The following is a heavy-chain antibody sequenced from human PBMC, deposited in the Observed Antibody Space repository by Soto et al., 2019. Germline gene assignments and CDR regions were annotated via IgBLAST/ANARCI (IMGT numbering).Heavy chain of an antibody. Sequence: PGESLKISCRGSGYSFTIYWITWVRQMPGKGLEWMGRIDPSDSDTNYSPSFQGHVTMSADKSISTAYLQWSSLKASDTAIYYCARHSYDSSGYYYGDYWGQGTLVTVSS. J-gene: IGHJ4*02. V-gene: IGHV5-10-1*01. CDR2: IDPSDSDT. CDR3: ARHSYDSSGYYYGDY. CDR1: GYSFTIYW. D-gene: IGHD3-22*01.